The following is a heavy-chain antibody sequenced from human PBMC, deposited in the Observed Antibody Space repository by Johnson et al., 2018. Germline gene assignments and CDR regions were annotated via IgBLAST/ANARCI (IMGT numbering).Heavy chain of an antibody. CDR1: GFTFSSPA. CDR2: ISGSGGST. CDR3: AKGNDVLVVVSINNYAMDV. J-gene: IGHJ6*02. V-gene: IGHV3-23*04. D-gene: IGHD2-8*01. Sequence: EVQLVESGGGLVQPGGSLRLSCAASGFTFSSPAMNWVRQTPGKGLEWVSTISGSGGSTYYADSVMGRFTISRDNSKNTLKLQMNSLRAEDTGVYYCAKGNDVLVVVSINNYAMDVWGQGTTVTVFS.